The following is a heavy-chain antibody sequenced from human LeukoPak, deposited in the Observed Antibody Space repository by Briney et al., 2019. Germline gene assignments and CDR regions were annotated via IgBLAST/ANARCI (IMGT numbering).Heavy chain of an antibody. Sequence: SETLSLTCTVSGYSISSGYHWGWIRQPPGKGLEWIGEINHSGNTNYNPSLKSRVTISVDTSKNQFSLNLSSVTAADTAVYYCATVYSGYDVVGEGYWGQGTQVTVSS. CDR3: ATVYSGYDVVGEGY. J-gene: IGHJ4*02. V-gene: IGHV4-38-2*02. CDR2: INHSGNT. D-gene: IGHD5-12*01. CDR1: GYSISSGYH.